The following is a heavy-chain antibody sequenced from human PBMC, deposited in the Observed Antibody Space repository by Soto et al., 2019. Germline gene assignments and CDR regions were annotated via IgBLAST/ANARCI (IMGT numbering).Heavy chain of an antibody. J-gene: IGHJ5*02. CDR3: ARGRSFSYDSTPPPMFDP. CDR2: IGTLSDT. Sequence: PGGSLRLSCAGSGFTFSTFGIHWVRQAPGKGLEWASGIGTLSDTFYAASVQGRFTISRQHAKNSVYLQMNSLRAGDTAFYYCARGRSFSYDSTPPPMFDPWGQGTLVTVSS. D-gene: IGHD3-10*01. V-gene: IGHV3-13*01. CDR1: GFTFSTFG.